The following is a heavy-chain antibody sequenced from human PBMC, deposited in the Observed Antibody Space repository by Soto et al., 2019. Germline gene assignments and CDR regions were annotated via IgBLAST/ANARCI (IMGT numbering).Heavy chain of an antibody. CDR3: VRVGGYYGDYPNFDY. V-gene: IGHV4-61*08. Sequence: SETLSLTCTVSGGSISSGGYYWSWIRQHPGKGLEWIGYIYYSGSTNYNPSLRSRITISVDTTKIQFSLRLRSVTAADTAVYYCVRVGGYYGDYPNFDYWGQGTPVTVSS. D-gene: IGHD4-17*01. J-gene: IGHJ4*02. CDR2: IYYSGST. CDR1: GGSISSGGYY.